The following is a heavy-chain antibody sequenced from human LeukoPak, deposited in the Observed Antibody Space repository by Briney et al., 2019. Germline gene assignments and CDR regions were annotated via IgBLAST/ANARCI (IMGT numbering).Heavy chain of an antibody. CDR1: GFTFSSYE. CDR2: ISSSGSTI. V-gene: IGHV3-48*03. Sequence: GGSLRLSCAASGFTFSSYEMNWVRQAPGEGLEWVSYISSSGSTIYYADSVKGRFTISRDNAKNSLYLQMNSLRAEDTAVYYCARELELFAFDIWGQGTMVTVSS. CDR3: ARELELFAFDI. D-gene: IGHD1-7*01. J-gene: IGHJ3*02.